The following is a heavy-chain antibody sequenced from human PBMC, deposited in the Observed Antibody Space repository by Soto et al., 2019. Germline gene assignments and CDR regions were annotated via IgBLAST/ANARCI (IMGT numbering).Heavy chain of an antibody. V-gene: IGHV3-30-3*01. Sequence: QVQLVESGGGVVQPGRSLRLSCAASGFTFSSYAMHWVRQAPGKGLEWVAVISYDGSNKYYADSVKGRFTISRDNSKNTLYLQMNSLRAEDTAVYYCARFSSSWYPGGDYWGQGTLVTVSS. CDR1: GFTFSSYA. J-gene: IGHJ4*02. D-gene: IGHD6-13*01. CDR3: ARFSSSWYPGGDY. CDR2: ISYDGSNK.